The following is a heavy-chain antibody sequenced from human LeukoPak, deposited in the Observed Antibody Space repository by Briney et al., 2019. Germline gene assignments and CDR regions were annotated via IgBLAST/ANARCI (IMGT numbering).Heavy chain of an antibody. V-gene: IGHV1-69*05. D-gene: IGHD3-3*01. CDR1: GGTFSSYA. Sequence: ASVMVSCKASGGTFSSYAISWVRQAPGQGLEWMGGIIPIFGTANYAQKFQGRVTITTDESTSTAYMELSSLRSEDTAVYYCARGPTYYDFWSGKMGFDPWGQGTLVTVSS. J-gene: IGHJ5*02. CDR3: ARGPTYYDFWSGKMGFDP. CDR2: IIPIFGTA.